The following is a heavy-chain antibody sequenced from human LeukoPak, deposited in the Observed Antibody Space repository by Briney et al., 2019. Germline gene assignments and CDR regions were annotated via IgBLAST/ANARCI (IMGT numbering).Heavy chain of an antibody. V-gene: IGHV3-23*01. CDR1: GFTFSTYA. D-gene: IGHD3-10*01. Sequence: GGSLRLSCAASGFTFSTYAMSWVRQAPGKGLEWVSGISGSGGNTYYADSVKGRFTISRDNSKNTLYLQMNSLRAEDTAVYYCARASGESLGYWGQGTLVTVSS. J-gene: IGHJ4*02. CDR3: ARASGESLGY. CDR2: ISGSGGNT.